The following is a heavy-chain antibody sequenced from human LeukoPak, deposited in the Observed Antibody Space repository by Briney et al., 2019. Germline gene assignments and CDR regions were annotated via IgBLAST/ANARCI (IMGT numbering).Heavy chain of an antibody. J-gene: IGHJ5*02. D-gene: IGHD5-18*01. CDR2: IWYDGSNK. CDR1: GFTFSNYG. CDR3: AKGQARGYSYGYPYNWFDP. V-gene: IGHV3-30*02. Sequence: GGSLRLSCAASGFTFSNYGMHWVREAPGKGLEWVAVIWYDGSNKDYADSVKGRFTISRDNSKNTLYLQMNSLRAEDTAVYYCAKGQARGYSYGYPYNWFDPWGQGTLVTVSS.